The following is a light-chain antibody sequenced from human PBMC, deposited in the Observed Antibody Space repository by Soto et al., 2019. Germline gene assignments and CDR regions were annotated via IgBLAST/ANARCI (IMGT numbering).Light chain of an antibody. V-gene: IGKV3-20*01. CDR2: GAS. CDR3: QHQGT. CDR1: QSVSSNS. Sequence: EIVLTQSPGTLSLSPGERATLSCRASQSVSSNSLAWYQQKPGQAPRLLIYGASSRATGIPDRFSGSGSGTDFTLTISRLAPEDFAVYYCQHQGTFGQGTKVEMK. J-gene: IGKJ1*01.